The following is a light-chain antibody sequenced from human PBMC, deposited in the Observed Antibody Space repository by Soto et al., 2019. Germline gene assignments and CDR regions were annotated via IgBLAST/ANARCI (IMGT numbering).Light chain of an antibody. CDR1: QTISSW. V-gene: IGKV1-5*03. CDR2: KAS. Sequence: DIQMTQSPSTLSVSVGDRVTITCRASQTISSWLAWYQQKPGKAPKLLIYKASTLKSGVPSRFSGSGSGTEFTLTISSLQPEDFATYFCQEYNNYPWTFGQGTKVDIK. J-gene: IGKJ1*01. CDR3: QEYNNYPWT.